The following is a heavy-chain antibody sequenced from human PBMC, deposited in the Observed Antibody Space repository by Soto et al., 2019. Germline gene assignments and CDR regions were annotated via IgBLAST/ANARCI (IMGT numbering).Heavy chain of an antibody. D-gene: IGHD3-9*01. CDR2: IIPIFGTA. CDR1: GGTFSSYA. V-gene: IGHV1-69*05. Sequence: ASVKVSCKASGGTFSSYAISWVRQAPGQGLEWMGGIIPIFGTANYAQKFQGRVTMTTDTSTSTAYMELRSLRSDDTAVYYCARADYDILTGLVYGMDVWGQGTTVTVSS. J-gene: IGHJ6*02. CDR3: ARADYDILTGLVYGMDV.